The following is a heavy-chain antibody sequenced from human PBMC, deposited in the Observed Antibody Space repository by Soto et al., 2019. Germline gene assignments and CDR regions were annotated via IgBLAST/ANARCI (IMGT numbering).Heavy chain of an antibody. CDR2: IIPIFDTA. CDR3: ARSLEVVPAAHYYYYGMDV. Sequence: GASVKVSCKASGGTFSSYAISWVRQAPGQGLEWMGGIIPIFDTANYAQKFQGRVTITADESTSTAYMELSSLRSEDTAVYYCARSLEVVPAAHYYYYGMDVWGQGTTVTVSS. D-gene: IGHD2-2*01. CDR1: GGTFSSYA. V-gene: IGHV1-69*13. J-gene: IGHJ6*02.